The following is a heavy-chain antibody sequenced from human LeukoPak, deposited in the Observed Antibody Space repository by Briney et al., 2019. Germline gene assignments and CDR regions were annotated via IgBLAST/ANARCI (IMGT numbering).Heavy chain of an antibody. CDR3: ARAGVVEAVSFDY. CDR1: GGSISSYY. CDR2: IYTSGST. D-gene: IGHD2-21*01. J-gene: IGHJ4*02. Sequence: PSETLSLTCTGSGGSISSYYWSWIRQPAGKGLEWIGRIYTSGSTNYNPSLKTRVTISVDTSKNQSSLKLSSVTAADAAVYYCARAGVVEAVSFDYWGQGTLVTVSS. V-gene: IGHV4-4*07.